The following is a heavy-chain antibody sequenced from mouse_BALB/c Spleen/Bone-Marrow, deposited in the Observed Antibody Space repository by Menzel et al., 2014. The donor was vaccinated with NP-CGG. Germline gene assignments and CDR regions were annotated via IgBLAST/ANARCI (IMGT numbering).Heavy chain of an antibody. CDR3: AREDGYFHYYAVDY. Sequence: VQLQQSGPGLVAPSQSLSITCTVSGFSLTSYGVHWVRQPPGKGLEWLGIIWAGGSTSYNSALMSRLSISKDNSKSQVFLKMNSLQTDDTAMYYCAREDGYFHYYAVDYWGQGTSVTVSS. CDR1: GFSLTSYG. D-gene: IGHD2-3*01. J-gene: IGHJ4*01. V-gene: IGHV2-9*02. CDR2: IWAGGST.